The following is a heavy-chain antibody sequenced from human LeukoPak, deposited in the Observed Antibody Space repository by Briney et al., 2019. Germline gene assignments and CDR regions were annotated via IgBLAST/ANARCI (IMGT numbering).Heavy chain of an antibody. CDR3: ARAPHNWRPNDAFDI. V-gene: IGHV3-74*01. J-gene: IGHJ3*02. Sequence: PGGSLRLSCAASGFTFSSYWIHWVRQAPGKGLVWVSRINSDGSSTSYADSVKGRFTISRDNAKNTLCLQMNSLRAEDTAVYYCARAPHNWRPNDAFDIWGQGTMVTVSS. CDR1: GFTFSSYW. CDR2: INSDGSST. D-gene: IGHD1-20*01.